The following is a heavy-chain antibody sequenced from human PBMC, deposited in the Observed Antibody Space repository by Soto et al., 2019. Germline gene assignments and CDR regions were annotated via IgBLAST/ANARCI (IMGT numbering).Heavy chain of an antibody. CDR3: ARDSRHLTQGGFDP. J-gene: IGHJ5*02. Sequence: QVQLQESGPGLVKPSQTLSLTCTVSGGSISSGGYYWSWIRQHPGKGLEWIGYIYYSGSTYYNPSLKSRVTISVDTSKNQFSLRPSSVTAADTAVYYCARDSRHLTQGGFDPWGQGTLVTVSS. CDR1: GGSISSGGYY. V-gene: IGHV4-31*03. CDR2: IYYSGST.